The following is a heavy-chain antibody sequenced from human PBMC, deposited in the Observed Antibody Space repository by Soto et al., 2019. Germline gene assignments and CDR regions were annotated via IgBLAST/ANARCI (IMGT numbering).Heavy chain of an antibody. J-gene: IGHJ5*02. D-gene: IGHD5-12*01. CDR3: VRGYSAQGDDWFDP. CDR2: ISYDGSNK. V-gene: IGHV3-30-3*01. Sequence: GGSLRLSCAASGFTFSSYAMHWVRQAPGKGLEWVAVISYDGSNKYYADSVKGRFTISRDNSKNTLYLQMNSLRAEDTAVYYCVRGYSAQGDDWFDPWGQGTLVTVSS. CDR1: GFTFSSYA.